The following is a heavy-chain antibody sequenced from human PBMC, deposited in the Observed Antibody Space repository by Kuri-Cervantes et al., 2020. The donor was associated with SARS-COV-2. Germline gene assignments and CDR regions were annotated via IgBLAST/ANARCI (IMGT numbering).Heavy chain of an antibody. J-gene: IGHJ4*02. Sequence: SETLSLTCAVYGGSFSGYYWSWIRQPPGKGLGWIGEINHSGSTNYNPSLKSRVTISVDTSKNQFSLKLSSVTAADTAVYYCARGRIRPFDYWGQGTLVTVSS. CDR3: ARGRIRPFDY. CDR1: GGSFSGYY. CDR2: INHSGST. V-gene: IGHV4-34*01.